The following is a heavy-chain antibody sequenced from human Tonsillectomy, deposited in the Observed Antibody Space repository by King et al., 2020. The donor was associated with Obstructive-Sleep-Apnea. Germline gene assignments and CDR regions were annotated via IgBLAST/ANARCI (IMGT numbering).Heavy chain of an antibody. CDR2: VYTSGST. D-gene: IGHD3-22*01. V-gene: IGHV4-4*07. Sequence: VQLQESGPGLVKPSETLSLTCTVSGVSISNYFWSWIRQPAGKGLEWIGRVYTSGSTNYNPSLKSRVTMSVDTSKNQFSLKLSSVTAAGTAVYYCARMDYYDSSENNWFDPWGQGTRVTVSS. CDR1: GVSISNYF. CDR3: ARMDYYDSSENNWFDP. J-gene: IGHJ5*02.